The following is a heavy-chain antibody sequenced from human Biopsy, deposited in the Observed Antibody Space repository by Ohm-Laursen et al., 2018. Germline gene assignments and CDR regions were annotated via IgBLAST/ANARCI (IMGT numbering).Heavy chain of an antibody. CDR3: ATSTMVRSSGHASDI. J-gene: IGHJ3*02. CDR2: IFYRGST. CDR1: GGSISNNNYY. D-gene: IGHD3-10*01. Sequence: PSETLSLTCTVSGGSISNNNYYWGWIRQPPGKGLEWIGSIFYRGSTHYKPSLKSRVNISVDTSKNQFSLKLNSVTAADTAVYYCATSTMVRSSGHASDIWGQGTVVTVS. V-gene: IGHV4-39*01.